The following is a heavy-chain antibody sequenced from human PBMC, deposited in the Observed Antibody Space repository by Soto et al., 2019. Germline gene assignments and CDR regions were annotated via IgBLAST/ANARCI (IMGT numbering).Heavy chain of an antibody. Sequence: QVQLVQSGAEVKKPGASVKVSCKASGYTFTSYGISWVRQAPGQGLEWMGWISAYNGNTNYAQKLQGRVTMTTDTSQRTAYMELRSLRYNDTAVYYCARDTAAAGIFDYWGKGTLVTVSS. CDR1: GYTFTSYG. CDR3: ARDTAAAGIFDY. D-gene: IGHD6-13*01. J-gene: IGHJ4*02. CDR2: ISAYNGNT. V-gene: IGHV1-18*01.